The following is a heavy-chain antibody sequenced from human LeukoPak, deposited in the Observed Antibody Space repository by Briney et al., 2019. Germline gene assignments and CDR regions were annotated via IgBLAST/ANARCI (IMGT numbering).Heavy chain of an antibody. CDR3: SRISGGYYHY. D-gene: IGHD1-26*01. J-gene: IGHJ4*03. CDR1: GGSISSSSYY. Sequence: SETLSLTCTVSGGSISSSSYYWGWIRQPPGKGLEWIGSIYYSGSTYYNPSLKSRVTISVDTSKDQFSLKLSSVTAADTAVYYCSRISGGYYHYWGQGTLVTVSS. CDR2: IYYSGST. V-gene: IGHV4-39*07.